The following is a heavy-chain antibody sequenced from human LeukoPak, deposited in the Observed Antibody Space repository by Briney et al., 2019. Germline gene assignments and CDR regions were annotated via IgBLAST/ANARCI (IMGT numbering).Heavy chain of an antibody. V-gene: IGHV3-48*03. Sequence: GGSLRLSCAASGFTFSSCEMNWVRQAPGKGLEWVSYISTSGSTIYYADSVKGRFTISRDNAKNSLYLQMNSLRAEDTAVYYCARGTGYCLDPWGQGTLVTVSS. J-gene: IGHJ5*02. D-gene: IGHD2-2*03. CDR3: ARGTGYCLDP. CDR2: ISTSGSTI. CDR1: GFTFSSCE.